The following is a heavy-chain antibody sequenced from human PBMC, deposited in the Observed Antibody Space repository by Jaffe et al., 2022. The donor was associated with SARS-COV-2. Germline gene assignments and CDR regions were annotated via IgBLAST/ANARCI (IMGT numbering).Heavy chain of an antibody. Sequence: EVQLVESGGDLVQPGGALRLSCATSGLTFRSHWMSWVRQAPGKGLEWVANIKPDGSERNYVDSVKGRFTISRDNDKNLMYLQMNSLRAEDTAVYYCASRVPSSRWFGVFDYWGQGTLVTVSS. V-gene: IGHV3-7*01. CDR3: ASRVPSSRWFGVFDY. CDR2: IKPDGSER. D-gene: IGHD6-13*01. CDR1: GLTFRSHW. J-gene: IGHJ4*02.